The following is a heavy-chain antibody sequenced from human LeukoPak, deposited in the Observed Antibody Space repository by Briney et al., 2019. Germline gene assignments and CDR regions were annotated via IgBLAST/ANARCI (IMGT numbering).Heavy chain of an antibody. Sequence: SGPTLVKPTQTLTLTCTFSGFSLDTSGVGVGWIRQPPGNALDWLALIYWNDDKRYSPSLESRLTITKDSSKNQVVLTMTNLDPVDTATYYCAYSKNPYFEYWGQGTLVTISS. CDR1: GFSLDTSGVG. CDR2: IYWNDDK. V-gene: IGHV2-5*01. CDR3: AYSKNPYFEY. J-gene: IGHJ4*02.